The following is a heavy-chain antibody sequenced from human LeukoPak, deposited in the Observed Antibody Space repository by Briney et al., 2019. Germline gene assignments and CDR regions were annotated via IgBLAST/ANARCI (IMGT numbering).Heavy chain of an antibody. D-gene: IGHD2-8*02. Sequence: SETLSLTCTVSGGSISSYYWSWIRQPTGKGLEWIGYINYSGSTNYNPSLKSRVTISPDTSKNQFSLKLSSVTAADTAVYYCARGSGYWPPNWFDPWGQGTLVTVSS. CDR3: ARGSGYWPPNWFDP. J-gene: IGHJ5*02. V-gene: IGHV4-59*01. CDR2: INYSGST. CDR1: GGSISSYY.